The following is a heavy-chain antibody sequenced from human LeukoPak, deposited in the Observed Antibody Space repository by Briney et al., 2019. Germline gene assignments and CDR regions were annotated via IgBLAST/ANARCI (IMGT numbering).Heavy chain of an antibody. CDR3: AKDTYSAGPYAFDI. J-gene: IGHJ3*02. CDR2: ISWNSGSI. V-gene: IGHV3-9*01. D-gene: IGHD6-13*01. Sequence: PGGSLRLSCAASGFTFDDYAMHWVRQAPGKGLEWVSGISWNSGSIGYADSVKGRFTISRDNAKNSLYLQMNSLRAEDTALYYCAKDTYSAGPYAFDIRGQGTLVTVS. CDR1: GFTFDDYA.